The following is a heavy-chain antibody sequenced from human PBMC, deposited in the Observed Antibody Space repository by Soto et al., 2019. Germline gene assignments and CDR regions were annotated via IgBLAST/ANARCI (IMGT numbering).Heavy chain of an antibody. D-gene: IGHD3-10*01. CDR1: GGSFSGYY. CDR3: ARVVGSSGDYFDY. CDR2: INHSGNT. Sequence: SETLSLTCAVYGGSFSGYYWSWIRQPPGKGLEWIGEINHSGNTNYNPSLKSRVTISVDTSKNQFSLKLSSVTAADTAVYYCARVVGSSGDYFDYWGQGTLVTVSS. V-gene: IGHV4-34*01. J-gene: IGHJ4*02.